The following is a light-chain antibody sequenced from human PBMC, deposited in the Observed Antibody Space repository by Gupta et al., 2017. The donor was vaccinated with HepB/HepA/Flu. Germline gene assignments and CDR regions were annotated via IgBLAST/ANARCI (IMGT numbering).Light chain of an antibody. CDR1: SSDIGIYNY. CDR3: SSDAGSNNFDV. J-gene: IGLJ1*01. V-gene: IGLV2-8*01. CDR2: EVS. Sequence: QSALTQPPSASGSPEQSVTISCTGTSSDIGIYNYVSWSQQYPDKAAKLMIYEVSKLPSGVPDGFSGSKSGNTAALTVTGLQAEDEADYYCSSDAGSNNFDVFGTGTKVTVL.